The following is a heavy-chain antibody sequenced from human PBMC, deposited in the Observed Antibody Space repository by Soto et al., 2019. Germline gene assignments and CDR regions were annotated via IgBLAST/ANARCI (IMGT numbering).Heavy chain of an antibody. CDR2: ISSTSSFR. J-gene: IGHJ1*01. V-gene: IGHV3-21*01. CDR1: GFTFSTYA. D-gene: IGHD5-12*01. CDR3: ARGAPGRDGYNLDFQH. Sequence: GGSLRLSCAASGFTFSTYAMNWVRQAPGKGPEWVSSISSTSSFRYYADSVKGRFTISRDNAKNSLYLQMNSLRAQDTAVYYCARGAPGRDGYNLDFQHWGQGTLVTVSS.